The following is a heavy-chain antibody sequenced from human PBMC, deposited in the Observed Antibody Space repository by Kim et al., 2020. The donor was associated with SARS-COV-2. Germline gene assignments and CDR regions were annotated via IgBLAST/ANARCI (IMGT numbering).Heavy chain of an antibody. V-gene: IGHV1-69*13. CDR1: GGTFSSYA. CDR3: ARVGSRDGYINPYGGYNWFDP. D-gene: IGHD5-12*01. Sequence: SVKVSCKASGGTFSSYAISWVRQAPGQGLEWMGGIIPIFGTANYAQKFQGRVTITADESTSTAYMELSSLRSEDTAVYYCARVGSRDGYINPYGGYNWFDPWGQGTLVTVSS. J-gene: IGHJ5*02. CDR2: IIPIFGTA.